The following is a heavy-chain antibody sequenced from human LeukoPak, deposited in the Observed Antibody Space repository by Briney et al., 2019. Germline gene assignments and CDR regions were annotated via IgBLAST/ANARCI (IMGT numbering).Heavy chain of an antibody. V-gene: IGHV4-34*01. CDR2: INHSGST. J-gene: IGHJ3*02. CDR3: ARDYCSGGSCYSGYAFDI. D-gene: IGHD2-15*01. CDR1: GGSFSGYY. Sequence: KASETLSLTCAVYGGSFSGYYWSWIRQPPGKGLEWIGEINHSGSTNYNPSLKSRVTISVDTSKNQFSLKLSSVTAADTAVYYCARDYCSGGSCYSGYAFDIWGQGTMVTVSS.